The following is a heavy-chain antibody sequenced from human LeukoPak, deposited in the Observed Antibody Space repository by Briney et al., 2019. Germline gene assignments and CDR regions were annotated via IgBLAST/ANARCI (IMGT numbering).Heavy chain of an antibody. CDR3: ALGQATVVTGTDAFDI. CDR2: ISYDGSNK. D-gene: IGHD4-23*01. J-gene: IGHJ3*02. Sequence: PGGSLRLSCAASGFTFSSYGMHWVRQAPGKGLEWVAVISYDGSNKYYADSVKGRFTISRDNSKNTLYLQMNSLRAEDTAVYYCALGQATVVTGTDAFDIWGQGTMVTVSS. CDR1: GFTFSSYG. V-gene: IGHV3-30*03.